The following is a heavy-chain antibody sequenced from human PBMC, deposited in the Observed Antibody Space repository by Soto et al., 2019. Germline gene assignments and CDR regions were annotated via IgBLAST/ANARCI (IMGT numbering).Heavy chain of an antibody. Sequence: QLQLQESGPGLVKPSETLSLTCTVSGGSISTSSYYWGCIRQPPGKGLEWIGSIYYSGSTYYNPSRKRRATISVDRSNNQYSLKLSSVSAADTAVYYCARDYDSSGDYWGEGHLVTVSS. CDR3: ARDYDSSGDY. J-gene: IGHJ4*02. V-gene: IGHV4-39*01. CDR1: GGSISTSSYY. D-gene: IGHD3-22*01. CDR2: IYYSGST.